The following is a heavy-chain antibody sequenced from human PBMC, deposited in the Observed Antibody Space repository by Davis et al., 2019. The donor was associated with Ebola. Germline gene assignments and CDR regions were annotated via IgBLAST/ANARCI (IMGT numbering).Heavy chain of an antibody. Sequence: GESLKISCKGSGYSFTSYWIGWVRQMPGKGLEWMGIIYPGDSDTRYSPSFQGQVTISADKSISTAYLQWSSLKASDTAMYYCARHVMSSSWSEERAYYYYYMDVWGKGTTVTVSS. CDR1: GYSFTSYW. CDR2: IYPGDSDT. CDR3: ARHVMSSSWSEERAYYYYYMDV. V-gene: IGHV5-51*01. J-gene: IGHJ6*03. D-gene: IGHD6-13*01.